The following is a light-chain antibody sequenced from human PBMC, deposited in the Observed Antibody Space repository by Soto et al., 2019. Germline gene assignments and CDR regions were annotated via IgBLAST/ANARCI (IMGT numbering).Light chain of an antibody. CDR2: DAS. Sequence: EIVLTQSPATLSLSPGERATLSCRASQSVSSYLAWYQQKPGQAPRLLIYDASNRATGIPARFSGSGSGTDFTHTISSLEPEDFVVYYCQQRSNWVTFGPGTKVDIK. V-gene: IGKV3-11*01. CDR1: QSVSSY. J-gene: IGKJ3*01. CDR3: QQRSNWVT.